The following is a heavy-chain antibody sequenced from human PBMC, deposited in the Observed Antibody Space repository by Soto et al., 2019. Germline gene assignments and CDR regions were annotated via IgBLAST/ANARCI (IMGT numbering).Heavy chain of an antibody. CDR2: IYYSGST. CDR3: ARHTPAISISDH. D-gene: IGHD2-15*01. CDR1: GGSISSSSYY. V-gene: IGHV4-39*01. J-gene: IGHJ4*02. Sequence: QLQLQESGPGLVKPSETLSLTCTVSGGSISSSSYYWGWIRQPPGKGLEWIGSIYYSGSTYYNPSLKSPVPISVDTSKNQFSRKLSSVTAADTAVYYCARHTPAISISDHWGQGTLVTVSS.